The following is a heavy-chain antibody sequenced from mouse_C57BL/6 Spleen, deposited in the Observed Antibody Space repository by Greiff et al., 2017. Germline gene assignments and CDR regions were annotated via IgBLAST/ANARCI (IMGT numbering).Heavy chain of an antibody. CDR1: GYTFTSYW. J-gene: IGHJ3*01. CDR2: IDPTSGGT. CDR3: ARVWDGAWFAY. Sequence: QVQLQQPGAELVKPGASVKLSCKASGYTFTSYWMHWVKQRPGRGLEWIGRIDPTSGGTKYNEKFKSKATLTVDKPPSTAYMQLSSRTSEDSAVYDFARVWDGAWFAYWGQGTLVTVSA. D-gene: IGHD4-1*01. V-gene: IGHV1-72*01.